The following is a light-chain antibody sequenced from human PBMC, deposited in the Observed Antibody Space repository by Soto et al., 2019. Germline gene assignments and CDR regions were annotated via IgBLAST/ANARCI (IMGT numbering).Light chain of an antibody. J-gene: IGKJ5*01. CDR1: QGISNY. Sequence: DIQMTQSPSSLSASVGDRVTITCRASQGISNYLAWYQQKPGKVPKLLIYAASTLQSGVPSRFSGSGSGTDFTLTISSLQPEDVATYYCQKYNSAPRTFGQVIRLEIK. V-gene: IGKV1-27*01. CDR2: AAS. CDR3: QKYNSAPRT.